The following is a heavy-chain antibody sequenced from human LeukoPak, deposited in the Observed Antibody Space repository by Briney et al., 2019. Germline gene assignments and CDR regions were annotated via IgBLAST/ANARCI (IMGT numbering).Heavy chain of an antibody. CDR1: GFTFSSYW. CDR2: INSDGSST. D-gene: IGHD2-8*01. J-gene: IGHJ6*02. CDR3: ARVNGLYYYGMDV. V-gene: IGHV3-74*01. Sequence: GGSLRLSCAASGFTFSSYWMHWVRQAPGKGLVWVSRINSDGSSTSYADSVKGRFTISRDNAKNTLYLQMNSPRAEDTAVYYCARVNGLYYYGMDVWGQGTTVTVSS.